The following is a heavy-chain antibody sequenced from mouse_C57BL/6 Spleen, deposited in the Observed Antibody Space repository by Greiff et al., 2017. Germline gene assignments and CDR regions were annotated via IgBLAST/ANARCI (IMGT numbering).Heavy chain of an antibody. CDR3: ARGKDYTAY. D-gene: IGHD2-12*01. CDR1: GYSITSGYY. CDR2: ISYDGSN. J-gene: IGHJ3*01. Sequence: EVKLQESGPGLVKPSQSLSLTCSVTGYSITSGYYWNWIRQFPGNKLEWMGYISYDGSNNYNPSLKNRNSITRDTSKNQFFLKLNSVTTEDTATYYCARGKDYTAYWGQGTLVTVSA. V-gene: IGHV3-6*01.